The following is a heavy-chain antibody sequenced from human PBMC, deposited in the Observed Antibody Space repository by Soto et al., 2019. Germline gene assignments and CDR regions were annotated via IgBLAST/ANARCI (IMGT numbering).Heavy chain of an antibody. D-gene: IGHD1-26*01. Sequence: GGSLRLSCAASGFTFSSYWMSWVRQAPGKGLEWVANIKQDGSEKYYVDSVKGRFTISRDNAKNSLYLQMNSLGAEDTAVYYCARVEWELRQYYYYYYGMDVWGQGTTVTVSS. CDR3: ARVEWELRQYYYYYYGMDV. J-gene: IGHJ6*02. CDR1: GFTFSSYW. CDR2: IKQDGSEK. V-gene: IGHV3-7*03.